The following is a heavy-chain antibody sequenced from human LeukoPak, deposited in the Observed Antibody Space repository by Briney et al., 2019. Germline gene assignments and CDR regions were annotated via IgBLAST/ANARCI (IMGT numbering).Heavy chain of an antibody. V-gene: IGHV3-20*04. D-gene: IGHD6-13*01. CDR1: GFTFDDYG. CDR3: ARELGSSSGVHYNWFDP. CDR2: INWNGGST. Sequence: PGGSLRLSCAASGFTFDDYGMSWVRQAPGKGLEWVSGINWNGGSTGYADSVKGRFTISRDNAKNSLYLQMNSLRAEDTALYYCARELGSSSGVHYNWFDPWGQGTLVTVSS. J-gene: IGHJ5*02.